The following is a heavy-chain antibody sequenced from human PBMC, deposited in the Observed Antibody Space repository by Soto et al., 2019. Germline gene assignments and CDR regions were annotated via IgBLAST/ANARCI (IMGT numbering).Heavy chain of an antibody. D-gene: IGHD4-17*01. CDR3: AKSKYGDSPLMDV. J-gene: IGHJ6*02. V-gene: IGHV3-9*01. CDR1: GFTFEDYA. CDR2: ISWNGDLL. Sequence: QLVESGGTLVQTGGSLGLSCGGSGFTFEDYAMYWVRQPPGKGLEWVSGISWNGDLLGYADSVRGRFIISRDDVKKTLYLQMKSLRNDDTALYYCAKSKYGDSPLMDVWGRGTTVAVS.